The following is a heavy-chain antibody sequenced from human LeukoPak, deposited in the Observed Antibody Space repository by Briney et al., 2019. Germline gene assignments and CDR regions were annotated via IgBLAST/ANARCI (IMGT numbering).Heavy chain of an antibody. CDR2: MNPSGDTT. CDR3: ARGGALRYFEWFSAY. D-gene: IGHD3-9*01. J-gene: IGHJ4*02. Sequence: ASVKVSCKTSGYNFTNYYMHWVRQAPGHGLEWMGIMNPSGDTTTYAEKFQGRVTMTRDTSTGTVYMELSSLRSEDTAVYYCARGGALRYFEWFSAYWGQGTLVTVSS. V-gene: IGHV1-46*01. CDR1: GYNFTNYY.